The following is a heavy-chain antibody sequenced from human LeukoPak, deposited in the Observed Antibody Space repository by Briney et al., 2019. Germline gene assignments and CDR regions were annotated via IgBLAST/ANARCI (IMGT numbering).Heavy chain of an antibody. D-gene: IGHD3-22*01. J-gene: IGHJ4*02. CDR3: ETINYYDSSGKDY. CDR1: GFTFSSYG. Sequence: GGSLRLSCAASGFTFSSYGMHWVRQAPGKGLEWVAVISYDGSNKYYADSVKGRFTISRDNSKNTLYLQMNSLRAEDTAVYYCETINYYDSSGKDYWGQGTLVTVSS. V-gene: IGHV3-30*03. CDR2: ISYDGSNK.